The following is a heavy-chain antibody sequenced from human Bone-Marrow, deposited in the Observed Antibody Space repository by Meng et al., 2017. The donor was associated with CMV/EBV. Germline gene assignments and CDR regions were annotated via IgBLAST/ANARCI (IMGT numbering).Heavy chain of an antibody. D-gene: IGHD1-1*01. V-gene: IGHV3-7*01. CDR2: IKQDGSEK. Sequence: GESLKISCTASGITFSSSWMSWVRQAPGKGLEWVANIKQDGSEKYYVDSVKGRFTISRDNAKNSLYLQMNSLRAEDTAVYYCARWKPRVDYWGQGTLVTVSS. CDR3: ARWKPRVDY. J-gene: IGHJ4*02. CDR1: GITFSSSW.